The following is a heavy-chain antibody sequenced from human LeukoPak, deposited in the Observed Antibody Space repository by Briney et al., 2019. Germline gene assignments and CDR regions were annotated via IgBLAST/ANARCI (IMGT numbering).Heavy chain of an antibody. CDR2: ISTYNGNT. CDR3: ARGTYYDY. J-gene: IGHJ4*02. Sequence: GASVKVSCKASGYTFTIYGISWVRQAPGQGLEWMGWISTYNGNTEYAQDLQGTVTMTTDTSTSTAYMELRSLRSDDTAVYYCARGTYYDYWGQGTLVTVSS. D-gene: IGHD1-26*01. V-gene: IGHV1-18*01. CDR1: GYTFTIYG.